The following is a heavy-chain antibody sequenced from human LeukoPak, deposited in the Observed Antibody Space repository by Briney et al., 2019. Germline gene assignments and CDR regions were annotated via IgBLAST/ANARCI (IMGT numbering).Heavy chain of an antibody. CDR3: AKEDWDDILTGYPY. CDR1: GFTFSSYG. D-gene: IGHD3-9*01. Sequence: GGSLRLSCAASGFTFSSYGMHWVRQAPGKGLEWVAFIRYDGSNKYYADSVKGRFTISRDNSKNTLYLQMNSLRAEDTAVYYCAKEDWDDILTGYPYWGQGTLVTVSS. J-gene: IGHJ4*02. CDR2: IRYDGSNK. V-gene: IGHV3-30*02.